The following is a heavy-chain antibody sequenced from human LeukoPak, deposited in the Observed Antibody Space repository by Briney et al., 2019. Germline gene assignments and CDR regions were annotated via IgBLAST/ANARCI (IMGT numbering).Heavy chain of an antibody. V-gene: IGHV4-4*07. J-gene: IGHJ6*03. D-gene: IGHD3-10*01. CDR2: IYTSGSA. CDR1: GGSISSYY. CDR3: ARAVGSGSFQTYYYYMDV. Sequence: SETLSLTCTVSGGSISSYYWSWIRQPAGKGLEWIGRIYTSGSANYNPSLMSRVTISVDTSKNQFSLKVSSVTAADTAVYYCARAVGSGSFQTYYYYMDVWGKGTTVTISS.